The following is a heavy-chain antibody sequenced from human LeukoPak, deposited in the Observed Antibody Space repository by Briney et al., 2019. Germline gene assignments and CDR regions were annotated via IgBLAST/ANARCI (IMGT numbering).Heavy chain of an antibody. V-gene: IGHV1-2*06. D-gene: IGHD6-19*01. CDR3: ARDHIALGDWFDP. Sequence: ASVKVSCKASAYTFTGYYMHWVRQAPGQGLEWMGRINPNSGGTNYAQKFQGRVTMTRDTSISTAYMELSRLRSDDTAVYYCARDHIALGDWFDPWGQGTLVTVSS. J-gene: IGHJ5*02. CDR2: INPNSGGT. CDR1: AYTFTGYY.